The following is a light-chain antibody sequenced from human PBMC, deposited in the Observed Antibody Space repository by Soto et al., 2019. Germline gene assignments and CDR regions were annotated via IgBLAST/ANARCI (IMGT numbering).Light chain of an antibody. CDR1: SSDVGGYIY. CDR2: DVT. V-gene: IGLV2-11*01. Sequence: QSVLTQPASVSGSPGQSITISCTGTSSDVGGYIYVSWYQQHPGKAPKLLLFDVTTRPSGVPDRFSGSKSANTASLTISGLQPEDEADYYCCSYLGSYTYVFGTGTKATVL. J-gene: IGLJ1*01. CDR3: CSYLGSYTYV.